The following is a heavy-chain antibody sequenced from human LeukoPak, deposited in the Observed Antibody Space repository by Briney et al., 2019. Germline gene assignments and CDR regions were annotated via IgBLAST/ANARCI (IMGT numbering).Heavy chain of an antibody. CDR2: ISYDGSNK. Sequence: PGGSLRLSCAASGFTFSSYAMHWVRQAPGKGLEWVVVISYDGSNKYYADSVKGRFTISRDNSKNTLYLQMNSLRAEDTAVYYCARDIGDYYYDSSGYRKPSAEYFQHWGQGTLVTVSS. V-gene: IGHV3-30-3*01. D-gene: IGHD3-22*01. J-gene: IGHJ1*01. CDR1: GFTFSSYA. CDR3: ARDIGDYYYDSSGYRKPSAEYFQH.